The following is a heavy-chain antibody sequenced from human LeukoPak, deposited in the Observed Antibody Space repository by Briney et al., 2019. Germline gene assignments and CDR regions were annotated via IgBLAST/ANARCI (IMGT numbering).Heavy chain of an antibody. J-gene: IGHJ4*02. CDR3: ARLSTAPGRTDY. CDR1: GGSISSSSYY. D-gene: IGHD2-2*01. CDR2: IYYSGST. V-gene: IGHV4-39*01. Sequence: LETLSLTCTVSGGSISSSSYYWGWIRQPPGKGLEWIGSIYYSGSTYYNPSLKSRVTISVDTSKNQFSLKLSSVTAADTAVYYCARLSTAPGRTDYWGQGTLVTVSS.